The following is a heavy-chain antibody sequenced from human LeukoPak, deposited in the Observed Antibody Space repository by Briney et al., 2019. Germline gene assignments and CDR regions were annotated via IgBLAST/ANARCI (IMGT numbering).Heavy chain of an antibody. CDR1: GGTFSSYA. D-gene: IGHD6-19*01. Sequence: ASVKVSCKASGGTFSSYAISWVRQAPGQGLEWMGGIIPIFGTANYAQKFQGRVTITMDESTSTAYMELSSLRSEDAAVYYCARGAPIGRVAGTQGTHFDYWGQGTLVTVSS. V-gene: IGHV1-69*05. CDR2: IIPIFGTA. CDR3: ARGAPIGRVAGTQGTHFDY. J-gene: IGHJ4*02.